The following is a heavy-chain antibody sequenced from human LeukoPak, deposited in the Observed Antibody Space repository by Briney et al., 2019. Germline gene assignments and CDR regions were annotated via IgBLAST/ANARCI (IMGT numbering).Heavy chain of an antibody. Sequence: PGGSLRLSCAASGFTFSSYAMHWVRQAPGKGLEWVAVISYDGSNKYYADSVKGRFTISRDNSKNTLYLQMNSLRAEDTAVYYCAKDYFDWLLSPPFDYWGQGTLVTVSS. CDR2: ISYDGSNK. J-gene: IGHJ4*02. CDR3: AKDYFDWLLSPPFDY. CDR1: GFTFSSYA. D-gene: IGHD3-9*01. V-gene: IGHV3-30*04.